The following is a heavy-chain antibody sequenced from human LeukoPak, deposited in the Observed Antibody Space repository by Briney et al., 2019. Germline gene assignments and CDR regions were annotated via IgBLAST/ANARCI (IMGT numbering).Heavy chain of an antibody. Sequence: ASVKVSCKSSGYTFTRYEINWLRQATGQGLEWMGLMNPNSGNTGYAQKFQGRVTMTRNTSISTADMELSSLRSEDTAVYYCARAWYSSSSYGYWGQGTLVTVSS. V-gene: IGHV1-8*01. CDR3: ARAWYSSSSYGY. D-gene: IGHD6-6*01. J-gene: IGHJ4*02. CDR1: GYTFTRYE. CDR2: MNPNSGNT.